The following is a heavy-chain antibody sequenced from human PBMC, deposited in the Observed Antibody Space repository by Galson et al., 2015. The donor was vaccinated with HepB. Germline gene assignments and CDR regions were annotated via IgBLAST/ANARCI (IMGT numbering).Heavy chain of an antibody. CDR2: IIPIFGTA. V-gene: IGHV1-69*13. CDR3: ARDQWELRWGPNNYRGYMGRLDY. CDR1: GGTFSSYA. J-gene: IGHJ4*02. D-gene: IGHD1-26*01. Sequence: SVKVSCKASGGTFSSYAISWVRQAPGQGLEWMGGIIPIFGTANYAQKFQGRVTITADESTSTAYMELSSLRSEDTAVYYCARDQWELRWGPNNYRGYMGRLDYWGQGTLVTVSS.